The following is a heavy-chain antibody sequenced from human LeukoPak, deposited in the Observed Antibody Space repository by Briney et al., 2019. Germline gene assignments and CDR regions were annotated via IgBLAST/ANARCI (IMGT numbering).Heavy chain of an antibody. CDR3: ARESAAAGPTLQDYYYGMDV. J-gene: IGHJ6*02. Sequence: GASVKVSCKASGYTFTSYGISWVRQARGQGLEWMGWISAYNGNTNYAQKLQGRVTMTTDTSTSTAYMELRSLRSDDTAVYYCARESAAAGPTLQDYYYGMDVWGQGTTVTVSS. CDR1: GYTFTSYG. D-gene: IGHD6-13*01. V-gene: IGHV1-18*01. CDR2: ISAYNGNT.